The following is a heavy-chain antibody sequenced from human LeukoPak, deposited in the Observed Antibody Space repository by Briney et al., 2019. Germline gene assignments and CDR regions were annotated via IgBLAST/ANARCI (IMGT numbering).Heavy chain of an antibody. CDR1: GGSISSYY. CDR2: IYYSGST. Sequence: PSETLSLTCTVSGGSISSYYWSRIRQPPGKGLEWIGSIYYSGSTYYNPSLKSRVTISVDTSKNQFSLKLSSVTAADTAVYYCAKSGGYGLIDYWGQGTLVTVSS. D-gene: IGHD1-26*01. J-gene: IGHJ4*02. V-gene: IGHV4-59*04. CDR3: AKSGGYGLIDY.